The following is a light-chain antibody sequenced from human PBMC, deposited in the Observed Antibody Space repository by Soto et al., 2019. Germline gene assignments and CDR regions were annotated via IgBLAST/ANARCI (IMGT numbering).Light chain of an antibody. CDR3: MQSLQTPPDT. Sequence: DIVMTQSPLSLPVTPGEPASISCRSSQSLLHSNGYNYLDWYLQKPGQSPQLLIYLGSNRASGXPXRXXRSGSGTDVTLKISRVEAEDVWVYYCMQSLQTPPDTFGQGTKLEIK. CDR2: LGS. CDR1: QSLLHSNGYNY. J-gene: IGKJ2*01. V-gene: IGKV2-28*01.